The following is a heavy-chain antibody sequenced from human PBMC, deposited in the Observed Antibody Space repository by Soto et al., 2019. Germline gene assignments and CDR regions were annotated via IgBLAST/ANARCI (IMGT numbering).Heavy chain of an antibody. D-gene: IGHD6-19*01. Sequence: SETLSLTCAVYGGSFSGYYWSWIRQPPGKGLEWIGEINHSGSTNYNPSLKSRVTISVDTSKNQFSLKLSSVTAADTAVYYCARGLQWLVTYYYYGMDVWGPGTTVTV. V-gene: IGHV4-34*01. J-gene: IGHJ6*02. CDR3: ARGLQWLVTYYYYGMDV. CDR2: INHSGST. CDR1: GGSFSGYY.